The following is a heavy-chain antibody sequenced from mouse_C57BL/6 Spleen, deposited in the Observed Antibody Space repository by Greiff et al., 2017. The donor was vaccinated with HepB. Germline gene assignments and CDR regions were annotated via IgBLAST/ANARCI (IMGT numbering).Heavy chain of an antibody. CDR3: ARNYYYGSSYEGYFDV. D-gene: IGHD1-1*01. CDR2: ISSGSSTI. Sequence: EVMLVESGGGLVKPGGSLKLSCAASGFTFSDYGMHWVRQAPEKGLEWVAYISSGSSTIYYADTVKGRFTISRDNAKNTLFLQMTSLRSEDTAMYYCARNYYYGSSYEGYFDVWGTGTTVTVSS. V-gene: IGHV5-17*01. J-gene: IGHJ1*03. CDR1: GFTFSDYG.